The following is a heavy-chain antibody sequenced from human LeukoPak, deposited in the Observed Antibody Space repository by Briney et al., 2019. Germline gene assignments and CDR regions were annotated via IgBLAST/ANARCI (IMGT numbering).Heavy chain of an antibody. D-gene: IGHD5-24*01. Sequence: PSETLSLTCTVSGGSISSGGYYWSWIRQHPGKGLEWIGYIYYSGSTYYNPSLKSRVTISVDTSKNQFSLKLSSVTAADTAVYYCARLIEMATIPDYWGQGTLVTVSS. V-gene: IGHV4-31*03. J-gene: IGHJ4*02. CDR2: IYYSGST. CDR1: GGSISSGGYY. CDR3: ARLIEMATIPDY.